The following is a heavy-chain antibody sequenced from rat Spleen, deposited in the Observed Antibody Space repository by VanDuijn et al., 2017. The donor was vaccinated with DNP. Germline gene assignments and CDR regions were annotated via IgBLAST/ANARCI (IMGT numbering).Heavy chain of an antibody. J-gene: IGHJ3*01. CDR1: GFTFNNYF. CDR2: ISIGGGGT. D-gene: IGHD4-1*01. Sequence: EVQLVESGGGLVQPGRSLTLSCEVSGFTFNNYFMAWVRQAPKKGLEWVATISIGGGGTYYPDSVKGRFTISRDNAENTVYLQMNSLRSEDTATYYCTTGLGLAYWGQGTLVTVSS. CDR3: TTGLGLAY. V-gene: IGHV5-27*01.